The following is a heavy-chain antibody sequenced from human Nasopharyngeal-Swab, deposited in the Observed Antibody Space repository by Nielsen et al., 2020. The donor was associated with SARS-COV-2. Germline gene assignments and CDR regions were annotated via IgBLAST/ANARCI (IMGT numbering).Heavy chain of an antibody. J-gene: IGHJ4*02. D-gene: IGHD1-7*01. V-gene: IGHV1-18*01. CDR2: INPYNDNT. Sequence: ASVKVSCKASGYTFTSHGLSWVRQAPGQGLEWVGWINPYNDNTHYAQKFQGRVTMTADTSTTTAYMELWSLRSDDTAVYYCVTDKWNSFDYWGQGTLVTVSS. CDR1: GYTFTSHG. CDR3: VTDKWNSFDY.